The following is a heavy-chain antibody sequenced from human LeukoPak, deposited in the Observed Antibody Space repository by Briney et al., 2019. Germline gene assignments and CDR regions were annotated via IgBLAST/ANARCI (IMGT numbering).Heavy chain of an antibody. V-gene: IGHV4-61*02. CDR2: IYTSGST. CDR1: GGSISSGSYY. CDR3: AGRKALTGYSNAFFDY. J-gene: IGHJ4*02. D-gene: IGHD3-9*01. Sequence: PSETLSLTCTVSGGSISSGSYYWSWIRQPVGKGLEWIGRIYTSGSTNYNPSLKSRVTISVDTSKNQFSLKLSSVTAADTAVYYCAGRKALTGYSNAFFDYWGQGTLVTVSS.